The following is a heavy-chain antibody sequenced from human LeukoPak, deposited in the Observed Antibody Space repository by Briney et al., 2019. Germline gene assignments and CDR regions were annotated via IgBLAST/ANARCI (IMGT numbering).Heavy chain of an antibody. CDR1: GASISSGDYS. CDR2: IYHSGST. Sequence: TASETLSLTCAVSGASISSGDYSWSWIRQPPGKGLEWIGYIYHSGSTLYNPSLKSRVTISADTSKNQFSLKLNSVTAADTAVFYCARVDAPITWGQGTLVTVSS. J-gene: IGHJ4*02. V-gene: IGHV4-30-2*01. CDR3: ARVDAPIT. D-gene: IGHD3-10*01.